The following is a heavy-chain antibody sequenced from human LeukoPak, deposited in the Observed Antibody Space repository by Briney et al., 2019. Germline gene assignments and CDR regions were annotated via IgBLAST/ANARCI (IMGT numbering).Heavy chain of an antibody. CDR2: IKKKRDGGTR. D-gene: IGHD1-26*01. CDR3: TTGEAAAPHDGS. J-gene: IGHJ4*02. V-gene: IGHV3-15*05. CDR1: GFTFSDAW. Sequence: GGSLRLSCRASGFTFSDAWMSWVRQAPGKGLEWVGRIKKKRDGGTRDYAAPVKGRFTISRDDSENRPYLQMDSLQTEDTAVYYCTTGEAAAPHDGSWGQGTLVTVSS.